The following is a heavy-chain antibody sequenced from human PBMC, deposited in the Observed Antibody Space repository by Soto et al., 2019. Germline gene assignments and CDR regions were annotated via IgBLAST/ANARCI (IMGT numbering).Heavy chain of an antibody. Sequence: QVQLVESGGGVVQPGRSLRLSCAASGFTFSSYAMHWVRQAPGTGLEWVAVISYDGSNKYYADSVKGRFTISRDNSKNTLYLQMNSLRAEDTAVYYCARNCSGGSCYLPFDYWGQGTLVTVSS. CDR3: ARNCSGGSCYLPFDY. V-gene: IGHV3-30-3*01. D-gene: IGHD2-15*01. CDR1: GFTFSSYA. J-gene: IGHJ4*02. CDR2: ISYDGSNK.